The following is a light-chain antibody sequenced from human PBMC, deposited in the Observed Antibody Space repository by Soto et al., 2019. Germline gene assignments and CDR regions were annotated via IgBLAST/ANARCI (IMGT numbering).Light chain of an antibody. V-gene: IGKV3-11*01. CDR3: QQRYNWPPLT. CDR1: QSVGIH. Sequence: EVVLTQSPGTLSLSPGERATLSCRASQSVGIHLAWYQQKPGRAPRLLIYEASNRATGIPARFSGSGSGTDVVLTISSLEAEDFAVYYFQQRYNWPPLTFGGGTKVEIK. J-gene: IGKJ4*01. CDR2: EAS.